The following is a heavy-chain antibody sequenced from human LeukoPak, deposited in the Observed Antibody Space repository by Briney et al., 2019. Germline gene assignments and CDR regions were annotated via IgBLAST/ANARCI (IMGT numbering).Heavy chain of an antibody. CDR2: INLRGST. CDR3: ASTVAGIGYFDY. J-gene: IGHJ4*02. Sequence: SETLSLTCAVYGGSFNDYYWNWIRQPPGKGLEWIGEINLRGSTTYNPSLKSRVTISLDESKNQFSLKLSSVTAADTAVYYCASTVAGIGYFDYWGQGTLVTVSS. D-gene: IGHD6-19*01. CDR1: GGSFNDYY. V-gene: IGHV4-34*01.